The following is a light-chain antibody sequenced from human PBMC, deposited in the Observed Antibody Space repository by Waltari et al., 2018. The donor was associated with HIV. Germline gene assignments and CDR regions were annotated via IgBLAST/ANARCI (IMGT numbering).Light chain of an antibody. CDR2: GAS. CDR1: QSINDK. CDR3: QQYDNWPPNT. V-gene: IGKV3-15*01. J-gene: IGKJ4*01. Sequence: EIVMTQSPATLSVSPGERATLSCRASQSINDKLAWYQQKPGQAPRLLMFGASTRAPGIPVRFSGSGSETEFTLTISSLQSEDFAFYFCQQYDNWPPNTFGGGTKVEIK.